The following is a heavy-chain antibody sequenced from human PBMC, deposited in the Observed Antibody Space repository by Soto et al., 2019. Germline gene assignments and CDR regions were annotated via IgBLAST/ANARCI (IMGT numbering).Heavy chain of an antibody. Sequence: ASVKVSCKASGDSFTSYVMHWVHQAPGQRLERMGWINAGNGNTKYSQKFQGRVTITRDTSASTAYMELSSLRSEDTAVYYCARDGGYSYGPALHYYYGMDVWGQGTTVTVSS. J-gene: IGHJ6*02. CDR2: INAGNGNT. CDR3: ARDGGYSYGPALHYYYGMDV. CDR1: GDSFTSYV. D-gene: IGHD5-18*01. V-gene: IGHV1-3*01.